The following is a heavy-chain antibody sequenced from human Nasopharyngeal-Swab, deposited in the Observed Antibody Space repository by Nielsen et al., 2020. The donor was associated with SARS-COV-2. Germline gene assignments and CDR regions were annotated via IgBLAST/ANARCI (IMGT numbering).Heavy chain of an antibody. V-gene: IGHV4-31*03. Sequence: SETLSLTCTVSGGSISSGCYYWSWIRQHPGKGLEWIGYIYYSGSTYYNPSLKSRVTISVDTSKNQFSLKLSSVTAADTAVYYCARARITMIVVVDAFDIWGQGTMVTVSS. CDR1: GGSISSGCYY. CDR3: ARARITMIVVVDAFDI. D-gene: IGHD3-22*01. CDR2: IYYSGST. J-gene: IGHJ3*02.